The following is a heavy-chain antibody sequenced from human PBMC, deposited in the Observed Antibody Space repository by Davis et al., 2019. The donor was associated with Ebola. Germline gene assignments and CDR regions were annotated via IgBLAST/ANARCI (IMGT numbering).Heavy chain of an antibody. D-gene: IGHD5-24*01. CDR2: IWYDGSNQ. CDR3: TRVTGYNKPIEY. CDR1: GFTFSTFG. V-gene: IGHV3-33*01. Sequence: GGSLRLSCAASGFTFSTFGMHWVRQAPGKGLEWVAVIWYDGSNQYYADSVKGRFTISRDNSKNTLYLHMNSLGAEDTGIYYCTRVTGYNKPIEYWGQGTLVTVSS. J-gene: IGHJ4*02.